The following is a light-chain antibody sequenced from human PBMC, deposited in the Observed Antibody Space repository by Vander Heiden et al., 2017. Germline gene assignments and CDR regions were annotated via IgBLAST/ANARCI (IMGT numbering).Light chain of an antibody. CDR1: QSVSSN. CDR3: QQYNNWALYT. Sequence: EIVMTQSPATLSVSPGERATLSCRASQSVSSNLAWYQQKPGQAPRLLIYGASTRATGIPGRFSGSGSGTEFTLTISSLQSEDFAVYYCQQYNNWALYTFGQGTKLEIK. V-gene: IGKV3-15*01. CDR2: GAS. J-gene: IGKJ2*01.